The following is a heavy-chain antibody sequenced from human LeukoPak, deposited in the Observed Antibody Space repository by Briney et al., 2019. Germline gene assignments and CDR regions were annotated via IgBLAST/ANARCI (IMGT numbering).Heavy chain of an antibody. CDR3: ARGRLSTGTTWNDAFDI. J-gene: IGHJ3*02. CDR2: IYYSGST. V-gene: IGHV4-59*01. D-gene: IGHD1-1*01. Sequence: NPSETLSLTCTVSGGSISSYYWSWIRQPPGKGLEWIGYIYYSGSTNYNPSLKSRVTISVDTSKNQFSLKLSSVTAADTAVYYCARGRLSTGTTWNDAFDIWGQGTMVTVSS. CDR1: GGSISSYY.